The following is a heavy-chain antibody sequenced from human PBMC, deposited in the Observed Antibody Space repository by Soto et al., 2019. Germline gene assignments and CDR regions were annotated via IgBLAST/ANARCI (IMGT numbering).Heavy chain of an antibody. CDR3: ALHEPAYDFWSGYHIYNPLDY. Sequence: GASVKVSCKASGGTFSSYAISWVRQAPGQGLEWMGGIIPIFGTANYAQKFQGRVTITADKSTSTAYMELSSLRSEDTAVYYCALHEPAYDFWSGYHIYNPLDYWGQGTLVTVSS. D-gene: IGHD3-3*01. CDR1: GGTFSSYA. V-gene: IGHV1-69*06. J-gene: IGHJ4*02. CDR2: IIPIFGTA.